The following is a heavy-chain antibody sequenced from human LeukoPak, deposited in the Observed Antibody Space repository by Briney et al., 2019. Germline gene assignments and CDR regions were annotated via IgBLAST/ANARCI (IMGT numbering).Heavy chain of an antibody. D-gene: IGHD1-26*01. Sequence: PGGSLRLSCAASGFTFSSYGMHWVRQAPGKGLEWVAVIWYDGSNKYYADSVKGRFTISRDNSKNTLYLQMNSLRAEDTAVYYCARDTTYSGSYYFDYWGQGTLVTVSS. V-gene: IGHV3-33*01. CDR2: IWYDGSNK. J-gene: IGHJ4*02. CDR1: GFTFSSYG. CDR3: ARDTTYSGSYYFDY.